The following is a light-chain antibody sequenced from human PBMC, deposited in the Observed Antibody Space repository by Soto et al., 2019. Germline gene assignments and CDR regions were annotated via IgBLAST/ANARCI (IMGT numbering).Light chain of an antibody. CDR1: SSDVGAYKF. Sequence: QSVLTQPASVSGSPGQSITIFCTGTSSDVGAYKFVSWYRHHPGRAPQVMLYEVTNRPSGVSSRFSGSKSGNTASLTISGLQPEDEGDYYCSSYSSTSTPWVFGGGTKVTVL. CDR2: EVT. CDR3: SSYSSTSTPWV. J-gene: IGLJ3*02. V-gene: IGLV2-14*01.